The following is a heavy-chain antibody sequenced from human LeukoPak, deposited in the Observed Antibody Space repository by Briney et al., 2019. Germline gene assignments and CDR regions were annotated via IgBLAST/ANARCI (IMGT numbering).Heavy chain of an antibody. Sequence: GGSLRLSCAASGFTVSSNYMSWVCQAPGKGLEWVSVIYSGGSTYYADSVKGRFTISRDNSKNTLYLQMNSLRAEDTAVYYCARLGGSGYYSSFDYWGQGTLVTVSS. V-gene: IGHV3-53*01. D-gene: IGHD3-3*01. CDR2: IYSGGST. CDR1: GFTVSSNY. J-gene: IGHJ4*02. CDR3: ARLGGSGYYSSFDY.